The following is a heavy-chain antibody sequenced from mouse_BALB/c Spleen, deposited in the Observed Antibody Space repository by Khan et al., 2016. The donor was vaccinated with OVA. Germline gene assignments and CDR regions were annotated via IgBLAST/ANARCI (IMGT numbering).Heavy chain of an antibody. V-gene: IGHV1S135*01. J-gene: IGHJ3*01. CDR3: ARGTFDY. CDR1: GYSFTTYY. Sequence: VQLQQSGPELMKPGASVKISCKASGYSFTTYYMHWVKQSHGKSLEWIGYIDPFNGGNDYNQKFKGKATLTVDKSSSTAYMHLISLTSEDSAVYYCARGTFDYWGQGTLVTVSA. CDR2: IDPFNGGN. D-gene: IGHD3-3*01.